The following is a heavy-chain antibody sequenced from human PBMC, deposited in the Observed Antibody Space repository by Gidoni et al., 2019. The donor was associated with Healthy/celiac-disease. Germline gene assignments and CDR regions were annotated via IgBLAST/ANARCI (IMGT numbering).Heavy chain of an antibody. J-gene: IGHJ2*01. CDR1: GFTFSSYD. D-gene: IGHD3-3*01. V-gene: IGHV3-13*01. CDR2: IGTAGDT. Sequence: AASGFTFSSYDMHWVRQATGKGLEWVSAIGTAGDTYYPGSVKGRFTISREKAKNSLYLQMNSLRAEDTAVYYCARANYDFWSGYRDNYWYFDLWGRGTLVTVSS. CDR3: ARANYDFWSGYRDNYWYFDL.